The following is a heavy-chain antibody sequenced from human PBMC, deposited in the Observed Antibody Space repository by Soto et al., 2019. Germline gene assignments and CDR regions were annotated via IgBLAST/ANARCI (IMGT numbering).Heavy chain of an antibody. D-gene: IGHD4-4*01. J-gene: IGHJ3*02. CDR2: IIPIFGTA. Sequence: GASVKVSCKASGGTFSSYAISWVRQAPGQGLEWMGGIIPIFGTANYAQKFQGRVTITADESTSTAYMELSSLRSEDTAVYYCARACNRHGAFDIWGQGTMVTVSS. V-gene: IGHV1-69*13. CDR3: ARACNRHGAFDI. CDR1: GGTFSSYA.